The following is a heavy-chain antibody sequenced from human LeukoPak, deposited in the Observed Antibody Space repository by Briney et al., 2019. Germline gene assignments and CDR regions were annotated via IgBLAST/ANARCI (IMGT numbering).Heavy chain of an antibody. CDR3: ARVYCSSTSCYFDY. D-gene: IGHD2-2*01. CDR2: ISTYSGNT. J-gene: IGHJ4*02. CDR1: GNTFTTYG. Sequence: ASVKVSCKASGNTFTTYGISWVRQAPGQGLEWMGWISTYSGNTNLAQNLQGRVTMTTDTSTSTAYMELSSLRSEDTAVYYCARVYCSSTSCYFDYWGQGTLVTVSS. V-gene: IGHV1-18*01.